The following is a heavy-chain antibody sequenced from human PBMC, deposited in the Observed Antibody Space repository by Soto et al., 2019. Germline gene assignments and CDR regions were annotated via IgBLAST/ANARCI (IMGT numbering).Heavy chain of an antibody. J-gene: IGHJ5*02. CDR1: GYSFTSYW. Sequence: PGESLKISCKGSGYSFTSYWIGWVRQMPGKGLEWMGIIYPGDSDTRYSPSFQGQVTISADKSISTAYLQWSSLKASDTAMYYCATPPITKFNWFDPCGEGTLGTVSA. D-gene: IGHD3-10*01. CDR3: ATPPITKFNWFDP. CDR2: IYPGDSDT. V-gene: IGHV5-51*01.